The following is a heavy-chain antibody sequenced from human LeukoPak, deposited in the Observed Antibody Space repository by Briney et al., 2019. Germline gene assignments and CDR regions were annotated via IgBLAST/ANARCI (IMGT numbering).Heavy chain of an antibody. V-gene: IGHV3-30*18. J-gene: IGHJ4*02. CDR3: AKDRSSGWYFDY. D-gene: IGHD6-19*01. CDR2: ISYDGSNK. CDR1: GFTFSSYG. Sequence: GSLRLSCAASGFTFSSYGMHWVRQAPGKGLEWVAVISYDGSNKYYADSVKGRFTISRDNSKNTLHLQMNSLRAEDTAVYYCAKDRSSGWYFDYWGQGTLVTVSS.